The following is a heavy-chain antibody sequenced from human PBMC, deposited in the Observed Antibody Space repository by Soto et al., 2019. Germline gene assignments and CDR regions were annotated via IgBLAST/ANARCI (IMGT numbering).Heavy chain of an antibody. D-gene: IGHD1-20*01. Sequence: KASETLSLTCSVSGGSVSTGSHYWSWIRQPPGKGLEWIAYISYTGSTNYNPSLKSRVTISVDTSKNQFSLRLDSVTAADTAVYYCARDRSDNFNSYDAFDLWGQGTLVTVSS. J-gene: IGHJ3*01. CDR1: GGSVSTGSHY. CDR2: ISYTGST. V-gene: IGHV4-61*01. CDR3: ARDRSDNFNSYDAFDL.